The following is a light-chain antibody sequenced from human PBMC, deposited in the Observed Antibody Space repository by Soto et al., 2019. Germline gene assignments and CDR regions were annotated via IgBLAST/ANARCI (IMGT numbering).Light chain of an antibody. J-gene: IGLJ1*01. CDR1: NSDVAGYNY. CDR3: SSCAVSGTV. Sequence: QSVLTQPASVSGSPGQSITISCTGTNSDVAGYNYVSWYQQHPGKAPKLIIYEVTHRPSGISNRFSGSKSGNTASLTISGVQIEDEADYCCSSCAVSGTVFGPGTKVTVL. V-gene: IGLV2-14*01. CDR2: EVT.